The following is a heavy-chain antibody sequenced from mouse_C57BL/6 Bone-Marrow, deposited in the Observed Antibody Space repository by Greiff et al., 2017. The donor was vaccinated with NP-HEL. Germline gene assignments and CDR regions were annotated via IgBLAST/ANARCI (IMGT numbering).Heavy chain of an antibody. Sequence: QVQLQQSGPGLVQPSQSLSITCTVSGFSLTSYGVHWVRQSPGKGLEWLGVIWSGGSTDYNAAFISRLSISKDNSKSQVFFKMDRLQADDTAIYYCARKDYGSSPFAYWGQGTLVTVSA. D-gene: IGHD1-1*01. V-gene: IGHV2-2*01. CDR1: GFSLTSYG. CDR3: ARKDYGSSPFAY. CDR2: IWSGGST. J-gene: IGHJ3*01.